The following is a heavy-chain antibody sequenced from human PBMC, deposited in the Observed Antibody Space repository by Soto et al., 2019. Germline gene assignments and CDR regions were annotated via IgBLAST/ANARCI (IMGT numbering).Heavy chain of an antibody. V-gene: IGHV6-1*01. D-gene: IGHD5-12*01. J-gene: IGHJ4*02. CDR3: ARAGLESGYSGYAYYFDY. Sequence: SQTLSLTCAISEDSVSSNSAAWNWIRQSPSRGLEWLGRTYYRSKWYNDYAVSVKSRININPDTSKNKFSLQLNSVTPEDTAVYYCARAGLESGYSGYAYYFDYWGQGTLVTVSS. CDR2: TYYRSKWYN. CDR1: EDSVSSNSAA.